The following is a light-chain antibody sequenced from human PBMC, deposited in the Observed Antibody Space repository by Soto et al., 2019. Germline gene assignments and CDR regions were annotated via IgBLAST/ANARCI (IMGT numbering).Light chain of an antibody. J-gene: IGKJ4*01. CDR3: QQYDSYSLT. CDR1: QSIRSF. CDR2: DAS. Sequence: DIQMTQSPSTLSASVGDRVTITCRASQSIRSFLAWYQQKPGKAPKLLISDASNLGSGVPSRFSGSGSGTEFTLTISSLQPDDFATYYCQQYDSYSLTFGGGTKGEIK. V-gene: IGKV1-5*01.